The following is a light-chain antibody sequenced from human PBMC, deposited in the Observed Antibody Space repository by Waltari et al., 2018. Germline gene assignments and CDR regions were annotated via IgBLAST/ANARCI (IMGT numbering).Light chain of an antibody. V-gene: IGKV3-20*01. CDR2: GAS. CDR3: QHYLRLPVT. J-gene: IGKJ1*01. CDR1: ESVSRA. Sequence: EIVLTQSPGTLSLSVGERATVPCRASESVSRALAWYQQKPGQAPRLLISGASTRATGISGRFSGSGSRTGFSLTISRLEPDDFAVYYCQHYLRLPVTFGQGTTVEI.